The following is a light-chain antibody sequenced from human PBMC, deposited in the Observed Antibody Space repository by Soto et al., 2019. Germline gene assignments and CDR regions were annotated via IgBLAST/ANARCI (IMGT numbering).Light chain of an antibody. J-gene: IGKJ5*01. Sequence: IVLTPSPPTPSSFLVDRFTPSRGASQYINTRLAWYQHRPGQAPRLLIYQTSIRAAGIPARFRGSGSGTDFTLTISSLEPEDFAVYYCQQRSNWPITFGQGTRLEIK. V-gene: IGKV3-11*01. CDR2: QTS. CDR1: QYINTR. CDR3: QQRSNWPIT.